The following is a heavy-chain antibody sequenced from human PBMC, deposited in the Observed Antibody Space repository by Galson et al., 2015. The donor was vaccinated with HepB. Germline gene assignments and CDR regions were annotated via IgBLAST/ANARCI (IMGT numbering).Heavy chain of an antibody. Sequence: CAISGDSVSSKSAAWNWIRHSPSRGLEWLGRTYFGSKWYYDYASSVRGRITVLADTAKNHFSLQLNTVTPDDTATYFCARAGYTSGWSPYFFDYWGQGTLVTVSS. CDR2: TYFGSKWYY. CDR1: GDSVSSKSAA. J-gene: IGHJ4*02. D-gene: IGHD6-19*01. CDR3: ARAGYTSGWSPYFFDY. V-gene: IGHV6-1*01.